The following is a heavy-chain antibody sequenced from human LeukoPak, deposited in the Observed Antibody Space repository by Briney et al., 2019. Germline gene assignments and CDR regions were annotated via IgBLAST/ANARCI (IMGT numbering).Heavy chain of an antibody. J-gene: IGHJ4*02. D-gene: IGHD6-19*01. CDR3: TRYSSGWYYFDY. V-gene: IGHV1-69*01. Sequence: GSSVKVSCKASVGTFSSYAVSWVRHDPGQGLEWMGGIITIFGTANYAQKFLGGVTITPDESTSTPSMELSSLRSEDTAVYYCTRYSSGWYYFDYWGQGTLVTVSS. CDR2: IITIFGTA. CDR1: VGTFSSYA.